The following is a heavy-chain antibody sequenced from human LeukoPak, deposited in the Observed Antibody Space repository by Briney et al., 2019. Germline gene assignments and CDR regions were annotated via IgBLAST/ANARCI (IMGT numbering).Heavy chain of an antibody. J-gene: IGHJ6*03. Sequence: GASVKVSCKASGYTFTSYGISWVRQAPGQGLEWMGWISAYNGNTNYAQKLQGRVTMTTDTSTSTAYMELRSLRSDDTAVYYCARTKHGWGSFFLNYSSYSSNGAVGGKGTTV. V-gene: IGHV1-18*01. D-gene: IGHD3-10*01. CDR2: ISAYNGNT. CDR3: ARTKHGWGSFFLNYSSYSSNGAV. CDR1: GYTFTSYG.